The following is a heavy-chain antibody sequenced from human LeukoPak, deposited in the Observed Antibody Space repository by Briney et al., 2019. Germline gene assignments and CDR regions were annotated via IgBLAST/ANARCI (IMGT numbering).Heavy chain of an antibody. D-gene: IGHD3-10*01. CDR1: GYSFTSYW. Sequence: GESLQISCKVSGYSFTSYWIGWVRQMPGKGLEWMGIIYPGDSDTRYSPSFQGQVTISADKSISTAYLQWSSLKASDTAMYYCAREVYGSGSYYIKATYFFDYWGQGTLVTVSS. CDR3: AREVYGSGSYYIKATYFFDY. CDR2: IYPGDSDT. V-gene: IGHV5-51*01. J-gene: IGHJ4*02.